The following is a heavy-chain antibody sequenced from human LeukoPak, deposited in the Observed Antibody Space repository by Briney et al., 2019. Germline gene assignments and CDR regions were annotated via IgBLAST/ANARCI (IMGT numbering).Heavy chain of an antibody. CDR1: GFTFSSYA. CDR3: AKDVVATIGGPNWFDP. Sequence: GGSLRLSCAASGFTFSSYAMSWVRQAPGKGLEWVSLISASGGSTYYADSVKGRFTISRGNSKNTLYLQMNSLRAEDTALYYCAKDVVATIGGPNWFDPWGQGTLVTVSS. V-gene: IGHV3-23*01. CDR2: ISASGGST. J-gene: IGHJ5*02. D-gene: IGHD5-12*01.